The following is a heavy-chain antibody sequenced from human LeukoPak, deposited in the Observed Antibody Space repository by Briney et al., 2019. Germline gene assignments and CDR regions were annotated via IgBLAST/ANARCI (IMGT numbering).Heavy chain of an antibody. D-gene: IGHD2-2*01. CDR2: ISSSGSTI. CDR3: ARRGHIVVVPAAVDRPFDY. J-gene: IGHJ4*02. V-gene: IGHV3-48*03. Sequence: PGGSLRLSCAASGFTFSSYEMNWVRQDPGKGLEWVSYISSSGSTIYYADSVKGRFTISRDNAKNSLYLQMNSLRAEDTAVYYCARRGHIVVVPAAVDRPFDYWGQGTLVTVSS. CDR1: GFTFSSYE.